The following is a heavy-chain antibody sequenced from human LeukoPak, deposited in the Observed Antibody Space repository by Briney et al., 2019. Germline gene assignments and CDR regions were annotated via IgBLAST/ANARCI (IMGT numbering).Heavy chain of an antibody. Sequence: TSETLSLTCTVSGGSISTYYWSWIRQPPGKGLEWIGYIYYTGSTSYNPSLKSRVTMSLDASKNQFSLELNSVTPADTAVYYCARGGNYWPQWWFDPWGRGTLDSVSS. D-gene: IGHD1-26*01. J-gene: IGHJ5*02. CDR3: ARGGNYWPQWWFDP. V-gene: IGHV4-59*01. CDR1: GGSISTYY. CDR2: IYYTGST.